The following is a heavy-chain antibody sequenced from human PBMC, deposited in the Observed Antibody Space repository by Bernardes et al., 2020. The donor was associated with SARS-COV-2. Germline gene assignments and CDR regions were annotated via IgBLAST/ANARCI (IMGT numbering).Heavy chain of an antibody. V-gene: IGHV1-58*02. Sequence: SVKVSCKASGFAFSTSAMQWVRQARGQRLEWIGWIVLDSGNTNYAQKFQERVTITRDMSTNTVYMELSSLRSEDTAVYFCAAGQYFDWLLKNGFGIWGHGTKVTVSS. J-gene: IGHJ3*02. CDR1: GFAFSTSA. CDR2: IVLDSGNT. D-gene: IGHD3-9*01. CDR3: AAGQYFDWLLKNGFGI.